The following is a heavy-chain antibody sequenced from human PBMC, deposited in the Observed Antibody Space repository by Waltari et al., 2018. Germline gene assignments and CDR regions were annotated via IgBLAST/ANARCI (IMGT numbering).Heavy chain of an antibody. D-gene: IGHD3-10*01. CDR3: ARAGAIENDY. CDR1: GYTFTGYY. J-gene: IGHJ4*02. V-gene: IGHV1-2*06. Sequence: QVQLVQSGAEVKKPGASVKVSCKASGYTFTGYYMHWVRQAPGQGLEWRGRINPNRGGTNYAQKFQGRVTMTRDTSISTAYMELSRLRSDDTAVYYCARAGAIENDYWGQGTLVTVSS. CDR2: INPNRGGT.